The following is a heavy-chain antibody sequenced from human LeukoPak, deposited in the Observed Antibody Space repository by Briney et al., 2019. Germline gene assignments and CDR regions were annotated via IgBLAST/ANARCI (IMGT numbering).Heavy chain of an antibody. CDR2: IYYSGDT. CDR3: VRGPYGASISKWFDP. CDR1: RGSINGYS. J-gene: IGHJ5*02. Sequence: SETLSLTCTVSRGSINGYSWSWIRQSPGGGLERIGYIYYSGDTAYNPSLWSRVTLSVDTSKNQFSLQLRSVTTADTAVYYCVRGPYGASISKWFDPWGQGTQVIVSP. D-gene: IGHD4/OR15-4a*01. V-gene: IGHV4-59*01.